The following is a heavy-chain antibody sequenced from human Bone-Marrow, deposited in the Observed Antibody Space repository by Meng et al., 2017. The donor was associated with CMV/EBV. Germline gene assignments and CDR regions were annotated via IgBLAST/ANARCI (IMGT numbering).Heavy chain of an antibody. CDR3: ARGWGGDQEAIDY. CDR2: IIPIFGTR. D-gene: IGHD4-17*01. CDR1: GRAFSSCA. V-gene: IGHV1-69*01. Sequence: ASGRAFSSCAIRWVGRAPGQGLEWMGVIIPIFGTRNYAQKFKGRVTITADESTTTAYMDLSSLRSEDTAVYYCARGWGGDQEAIDYWGQGTLVTVSS. J-gene: IGHJ4*02.